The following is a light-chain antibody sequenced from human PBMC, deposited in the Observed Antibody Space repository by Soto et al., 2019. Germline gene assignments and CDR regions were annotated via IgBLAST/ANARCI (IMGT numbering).Light chain of an antibody. V-gene: IGKV1-5*01. CDR2: DAT. J-gene: IGKJ4*01. Sequence: LSVSSLSGSVGDRVSLSSLASQTISSWSAWDQQKPGKAPKLLIHDATSLESGVPSRFSGSGSGTEFTLTNTGLQSEDFAVQFFQHYKTWPLAVGGGTKV. CDR1: QTISSW. CDR3: QHYKTWPLA.